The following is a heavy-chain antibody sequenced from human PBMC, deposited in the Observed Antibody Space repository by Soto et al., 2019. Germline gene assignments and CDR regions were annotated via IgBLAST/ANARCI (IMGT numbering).Heavy chain of an antibody. CDR1: GFTFSSYW. CDR3: AKRIAVAIDAFDI. V-gene: IGHV3-7*01. D-gene: IGHD6-19*01. CDR2: IKQDGSEK. Sequence: GGSLRLSCAASGFTFSSYWMSWVRQAPGKGLEWVANIKQDGSEKYYVDSVKGRFTISRDNAKNSLYLQMNSLRAEDTAVYYCAKRIAVAIDAFDIWGQGTMLTVSS. J-gene: IGHJ3*02.